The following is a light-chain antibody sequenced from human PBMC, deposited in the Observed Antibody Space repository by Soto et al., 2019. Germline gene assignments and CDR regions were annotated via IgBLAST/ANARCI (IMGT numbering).Light chain of an antibody. CDR2: DNN. V-gene: IGLV1-51*01. CDR1: SSNIGNNY. Sequence: QSVLTQPPSVSAAPGQEVTISCSGSSSNIGNNYVSWYQQLPGTAPQLLIYDNNQRPSGIPDRFSGSKSGTSATLGITGLQTGDEADYYCGTWDSSLSAWVFGGGTKLTVL. CDR3: GTWDSSLSAWV. J-gene: IGLJ3*02.